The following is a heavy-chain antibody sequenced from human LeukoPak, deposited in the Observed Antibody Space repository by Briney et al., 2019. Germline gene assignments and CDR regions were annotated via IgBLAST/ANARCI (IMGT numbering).Heavy chain of an antibody. J-gene: IGHJ1*01. Sequence: SETLSLTCAVYGGAFSGYYWSWIRQPPGKGLEWIGEINHSGSTNYNPSLKSRVTISVDTSKNQFSLKLSSVTAADTAVYYCARGCVVRGKRSKEYFQHWGQGTLVTVSS. D-gene: IGHD3-10*01. CDR3: ARGCVVRGKRSKEYFQH. V-gene: IGHV4-34*01. CDR2: INHSGST. CDR1: GGAFSGYY.